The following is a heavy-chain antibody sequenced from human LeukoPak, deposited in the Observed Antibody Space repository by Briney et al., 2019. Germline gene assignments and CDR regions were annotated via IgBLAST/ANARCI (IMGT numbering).Heavy chain of an antibody. CDR3: ARDRPTGASRLFVVQ. J-gene: IGHJ4*02. D-gene: IGHD3-3*01. V-gene: IGHV3-21*01. CDR2: MSSGSRYI. Sequence: GGSLRLTCAASGFTFSSYSMTWVRQAPGKGLEWVSSMSSGSRYIYYADSVRGRFTISRDNAKNSLYLLMNSLRAEDTAVYYCARDRPTGASRLFVVQWGQGTLVTVSS. CDR1: GFTFSSYS.